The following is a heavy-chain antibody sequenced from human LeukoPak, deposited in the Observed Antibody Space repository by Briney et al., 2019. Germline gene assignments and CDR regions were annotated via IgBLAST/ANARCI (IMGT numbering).Heavy chain of an antibody. CDR2: INWNGDST. CDR3: ARETRPGSYSYFYGMDV. V-gene: IGHV3-20*04. CDR1: GFTFSSYE. J-gene: IGHJ6*02. D-gene: IGHD1-26*01. Sequence: PGGSLRLSCAASGFTFSSYEMNWVRQAPGKGLEWVSGINWNGDSTGYADSVKGRFTISRDNARNSLYLQMNSLRAEDTAVYYCARETRPGSYSYFYGMDVWGQGTTVTVFS.